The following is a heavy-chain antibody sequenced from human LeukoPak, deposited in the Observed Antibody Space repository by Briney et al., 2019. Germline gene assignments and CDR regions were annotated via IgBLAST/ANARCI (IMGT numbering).Heavy chain of an antibody. CDR2: IYYSGST. Sequence: SETLSLTCTVSGGSVSSGSYYWCWIRQPPGKGLEWIGYIYYSGSTNYNPSLKSRVTISVDTPKNQFSLKLSSVTAADTAVYYCARALMVRGVITYYYFDYWGQGTLVTVSS. V-gene: IGHV4-61*01. J-gene: IGHJ4*02. CDR3: ARALMVRGVITYYYFDY. CDR1: GGSVSSGSYY. D-gene: IGHD3-10*01.